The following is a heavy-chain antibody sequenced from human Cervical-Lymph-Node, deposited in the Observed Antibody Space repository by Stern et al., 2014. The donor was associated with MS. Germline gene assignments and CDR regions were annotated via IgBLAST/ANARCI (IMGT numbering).Heavy chain of an antibody. CDR2: ISFDGAKT. CDR3: ARGSDWYPLDY. J-gene: IGHJ4*02. CDR1: GFAFSTYG. V-gene: IGHV3-30*03. D-gene: IGHD6-19*01. Sequence: VQLVESGGGVVKPGRSLRLSCSPSGFAFSTYGMDWVRQGPGKGLEWVALISFDGAKTYYADSVKGRFTISRDNPKNTLYLQMKSLKGEDTAVYYCARGSDWYPLDYWGQGTLVTVSS.